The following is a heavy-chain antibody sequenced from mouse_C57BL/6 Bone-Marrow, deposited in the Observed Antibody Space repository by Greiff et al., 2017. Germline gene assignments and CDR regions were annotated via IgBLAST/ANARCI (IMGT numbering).Heavy chain of an antibody. CDR2: ISYDGSN. V-gene: IGHV3-6*01. CDR1: GYSITSGYY. D-gene: IGHD1-1*01. Sequence: EVKLQESGPGLVKPSQSLSLTCSVTGYSITSGYYWNWIRQFPGNKLEWMGYISYDGSNNYNPSLKNRISITRDTSKNQFFLMLNSVTTEDTATDYCARSITTVVGYAMEYWGQGTSVTVSS. CDR3: ARSITTVVGYAMEY. J-gene: IGHJ4*01.